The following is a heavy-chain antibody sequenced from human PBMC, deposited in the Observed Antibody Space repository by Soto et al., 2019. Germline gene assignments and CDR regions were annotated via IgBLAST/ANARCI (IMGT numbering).Heavy chain of an antibody. CDR1: GYTFTSYD. CDR3: XXXXXXVXYSRWFDP. J-gene: IGHJ5*02. D-gene: IGHD2-15*01. CDR2: MNPNSGNT. V-gene: IGHV1-8*01. Sequence: QVQLVQSGAEVKKPGASVKVSCKASGYTFTSYDINSVRQATGQGFEYLGWMNPNSGNTGYVKKFQGRVTITSDTXXXXXXXXXXXXXXXXXXXXXXXXXXXXVXYSRWFDPWGPGTLVTVSS.